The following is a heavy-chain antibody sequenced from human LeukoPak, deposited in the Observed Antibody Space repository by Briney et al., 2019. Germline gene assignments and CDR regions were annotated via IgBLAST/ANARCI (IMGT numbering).Heavy chain of an antibody. CDR3: ARVIDYYGSGSYTSYYFDY. J-gene: IGHJ4*02. Sequence: TLSLTCTVSGGSISSYYWSWIRQPPGKGLEWIGYIYYSGSTNYNPSLKSRVTISVDTSKNQFSLKLSSVTAADTAVYYCARVIDYYGSGSYTSYYFDYWGQGTLVTVSS. V-gene: IGHV4-59*01. CDR2: IYYSGST. CDR1: GGSISSYY. D-gene: IGHD3-10*01.